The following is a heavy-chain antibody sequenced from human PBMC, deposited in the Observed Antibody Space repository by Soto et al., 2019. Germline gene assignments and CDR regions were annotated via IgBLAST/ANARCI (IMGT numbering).Heavy chain of an antibody. D-gene: IGHD5-12*01. Sequence: GGSLRLSCAASGFTFSSYWMHWVRQAPGKGLVWVSHINSDGSDTTYADSVKGRFTISRDNAKNMLYLQMNSLRAEDTAFYYCAKDHDEDFGYDLDYFDYWGQGTLVTVSS. CDR3: AKDHDEDFGYDLDYFDY. CDR1: GFTFSSYW. CDR2: INSDGSDT. J-gene: IGHJ4*02. V-gene: IGHV3-74*01.